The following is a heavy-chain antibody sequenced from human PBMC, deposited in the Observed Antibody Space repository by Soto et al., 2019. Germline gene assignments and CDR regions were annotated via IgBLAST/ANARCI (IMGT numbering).Heavy chain of an antibody. CDR3: ARRLPDGIGHLDY. J-gene: IGHJ4*02. CDR1: GYSFTSYW. D-gene: IGHD2-21*01. Sequence: PGESLKISGKSSGYSFTSYWNGWVRQMPGKGLEWMGIIYPGDSDTRYSPSFQGQVTISADKSISTAYLQWSSLKASDTAMYYCARRLPDGIGHLDYWGQGTLVTVS. V-gene: IGHV5-51*01. CDR2: IYPGDSDT.